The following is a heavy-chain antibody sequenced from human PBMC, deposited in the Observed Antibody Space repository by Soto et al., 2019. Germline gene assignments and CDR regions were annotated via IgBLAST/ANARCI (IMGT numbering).Heavy chain of an antibody. CDR1: GFTFSSYA. CDR3: ANLHRGSTPFDP. V-gene: IGHV3-23*01. J-gene: IGHJ5*02. Sequence: EVQLLESGGGLVQPGGSLRLSCAASGFTFSSYAMSWVRQAPGKGLEWVSAISGSGGSTYYADSVKGRFTISRDNSKNALYLQMNSLRAEDTAVYYCANLHRGSTPFDPWGQGTLVTVSS. D-gene: IGHD6-13*01. CDR2: ISGSGGST.